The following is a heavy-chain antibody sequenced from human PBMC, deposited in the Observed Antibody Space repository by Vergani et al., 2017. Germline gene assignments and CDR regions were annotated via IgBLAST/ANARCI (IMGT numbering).Heavy chain of an antibody. CDR3: TPWDYYDSSGQHFDY. CDR1: GFTFSSYA. Sequence: EVQLLESGGGLVQPGGSLRLSCAASGFTFSSYAMSWVRQAPGKGLEWVGRIKSKTDGGTTDYAAPVKGRFTISRDDSKNTLYLQMNSLKTEDTAVYYCTPWDYYDSSGQHFDYWGQGTLVTVSS. D-gene: IGHD3-22*01. CDR2: IKSKTDGGTT. J-gene: IGHJ4*02. V-gene: IGHV3-15*01.